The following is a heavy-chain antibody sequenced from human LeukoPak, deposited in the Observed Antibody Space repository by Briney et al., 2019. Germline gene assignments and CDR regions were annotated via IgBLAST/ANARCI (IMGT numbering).Heavy chain of an antibody. J-gene: IGHJ4*02. Sequence: LGRSLKLSCAASGFTFSNYDMHWVRQAPGKGLEWVAVISYDGSNKYSADYVKGRFTISRDNSKNTLYLEMNSLRAEDTAVYYCAKHGENYYGSGSYAYWGQGTMVTDSS. D-gene: IGHD3-10*01. V-gene: IGHV3-30*18. CDR2: ISYDGSNK. CDR1: GFTFSNYD. CDR3: AKHGENYYGSGSYAY.